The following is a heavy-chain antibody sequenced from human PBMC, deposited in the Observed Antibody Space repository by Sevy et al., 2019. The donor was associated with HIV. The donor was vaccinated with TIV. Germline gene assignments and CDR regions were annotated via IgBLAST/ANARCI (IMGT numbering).Heavy chain of an antibody. CDR2: IIPIFGTA. D-gene: IGHD1-26*01. Sequence: ASVKVSCKASGGTFSKYAITWVRQAPGQGLEWMGGIIPIFGTANYAQKFQGRVTITADESTSTAYMELSSLRSEDTAVYYCARRLVEWEGNWFDPWGQGTLVTVSS. V-gene: IGHV1-69*13. CDR1: GGTFSKYA. CDR3: ARRLVEWEGNWFDP. J-gene: IGHJ5*02.